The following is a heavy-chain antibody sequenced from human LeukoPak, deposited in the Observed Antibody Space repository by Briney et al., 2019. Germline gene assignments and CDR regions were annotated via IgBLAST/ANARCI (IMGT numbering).Heavy chain of an antibody. J-gene: IGHJ4*02. CDR2: IRYDGSNK. V-gene: IGHV3-30*02. CDR1: GFTFSSYG. CDR3: AKDYPQYSSSWYADY. D-gene: IGHD6-13*01. Sequence: GGSLRLSCAASGFTFSSYGMHWVRQAPGKGLEWVAFIRYDGSNKYYADSVKGRFTISGDNSKNTLYLQMNSLRAEDTAVYYCAKDYPQYSSSWYADYWGQGTLVTVSS.